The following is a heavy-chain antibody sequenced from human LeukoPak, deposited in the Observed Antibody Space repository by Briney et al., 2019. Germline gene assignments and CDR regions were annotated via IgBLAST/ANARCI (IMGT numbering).Heavy chain of an antibody. Sequence: SETLSLTCDVYGGSFSGYYWSWIRQPPGKGLEWIGEINHSGSTNYNPSLKSRVTISVDTSKNQFSLKLSSVTAADTAVYYCARGPLDVLIWFGAPYGMDVWGQGTTVTVSS. V-gene: IGHV4-34*01. J-gene: IGHJ6*02. CDR3: ARGPLDVLIWFGAPYGMDV. CDR2: INHSGST. D-gene: IGHD3-10*01. CDR1: GGSFSGYY.